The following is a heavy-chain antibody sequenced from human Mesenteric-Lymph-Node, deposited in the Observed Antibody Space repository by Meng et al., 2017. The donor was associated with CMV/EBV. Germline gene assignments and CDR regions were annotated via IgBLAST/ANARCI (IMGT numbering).Heavy chain of an antibody. CDR3: ARARYCTGSSCYWFDP. V-gene: IGHV1-2*02. J-gene: IGHJ5*02. D-gene: IGHD2-8*02. CDR2: INPDSGGT. Sequence: ASVKVSCKASGYTFTDYYMHWVRQAPGQGLEWMGWINPDSGGTDYAQKFQGRVTMTRDTSISTAYMELSSLKSDDTAVYYCARARYCTGSSCYWFDPWGQGTLVTVSS. CDR1: GYTFTDYY.